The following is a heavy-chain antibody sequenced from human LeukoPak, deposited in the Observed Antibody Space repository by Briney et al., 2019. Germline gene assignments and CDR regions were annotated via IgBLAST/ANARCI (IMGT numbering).Heavy chain of an antibody. Sequence: GGSLRLSCAASGFTFSSYTMSWVRQAPGKGLEWVSAISGFGTSTYYADSVKGRFTISRDNSKSTLYLHMNSLRAEDTAVYYCARENPIHFDYWDQGILVTVSS. CDR2: ISGFGTST. V-gene: IGHV3-23*01. CDR3: ARENPIHFDY. CDR1: GFTFSSYT. J-gene: IGHJ4*02.